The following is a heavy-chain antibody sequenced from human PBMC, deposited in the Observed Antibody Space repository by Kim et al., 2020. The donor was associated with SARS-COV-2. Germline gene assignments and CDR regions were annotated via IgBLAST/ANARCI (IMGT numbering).Heavy chain of an antibody. CDR1: GFTFSNAW. J-gene: IGHJ1*01. D-gene: IGHD6-19*01. CDR3: TTVDSSGWSAEDFQH. CDR2: IKSKTDGGTT. Sequence: GGSLRLSCAASGFTFSNAWMSWVRQAPGKGLEWVGRIKSKTDGGTTDYAAPVKGRFTISRDDSKNTLYLQMNSLKTEDTAVYYCTTVDSSGWSAEDFQHWGQGTLVTVSS. V-gene: IGHV3-15*01.